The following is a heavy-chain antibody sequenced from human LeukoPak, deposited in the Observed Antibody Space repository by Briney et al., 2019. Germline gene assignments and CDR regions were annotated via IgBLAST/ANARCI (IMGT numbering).Heavy chain of an antibody. CDR1: GFTFSTYA. V-gene: IGHV3-30*04. CDR3: ARGFRAYCGGYCVPFDY. D-gene: IGHD2-21*02. Sequence: GGSLRLSCAASGFTFSTYAMNWVRQAPGKGLEWVAVIAYDGRQNCYADSVKGRFTISRDNSKNTLYLQMNSLRAEDTAVYYCARGFRAYCGGYCVPFDYWGQGTLVTVSS. CDR2: IAYDGRQN. J-gene: IGHJ4*02.